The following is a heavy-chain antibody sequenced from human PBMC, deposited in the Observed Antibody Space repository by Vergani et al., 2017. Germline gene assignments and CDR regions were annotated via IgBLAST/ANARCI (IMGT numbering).Heavy chain of an antibody. CDR1: GFTFSSYA. D-gene: IGHD3-3*01. CDR2: ISYDGSNK. CDR3: ARDGDYDLWSGYYYYYYYMDV. Sequence: QVQLVESGGGVVQLGRSLRLSCAASGFTFSSYAMHWVRQAPGKGLEWVAVISYDGSNKYYADSVKGRFTISRDNSKNTLYLQMNSLRAEDTAVYYCARDGDYDLWSGYYYYYYYMDVWGKGTTVTVSS. V-gene: IGHV3-30-3*01. J-gene: IGHJ6*03.